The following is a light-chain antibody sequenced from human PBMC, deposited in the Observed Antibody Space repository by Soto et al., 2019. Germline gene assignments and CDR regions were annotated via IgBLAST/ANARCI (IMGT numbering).Light chain of an antibody. CDR3: QQYCSSLLFT. J-gene: IGKJ3*01. CDR2: GAS. V-gene: IGKV3-20*01. CDR1: QSVSSSY. Sequence: EIVLTQSPGPLSLSPGERATLSCRASQSVSSSYLDWYQQKPGQAPRLLIYGASSRATCIPDRFSGSGAGTKVTLTISRLVPEDFAVYYCQQYCSSLLFTFGPGTKVDIK.